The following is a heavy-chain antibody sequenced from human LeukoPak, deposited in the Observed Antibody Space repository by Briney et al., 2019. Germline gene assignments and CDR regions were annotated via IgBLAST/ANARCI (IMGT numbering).Heavy chain of an antibody. D-gene: IGHD5-12*01. Sequence: GGSLRLSCAASGFIFSDYYMSWIRQAPGKGLEWVSYISSSGSTIYYADSVKGRFTISRDNAKNSLYLQMNSLRAEDTALYYCARDIVAKDYYYMDVWGKGTTVTVSS. CDR2: ISSSGSTI. V-gene: IGHV3-11*01. CDR1: GFIFSDYY. J-gene: IGHJ6*03. CDR3: ARDIVAKDYYYMDV.